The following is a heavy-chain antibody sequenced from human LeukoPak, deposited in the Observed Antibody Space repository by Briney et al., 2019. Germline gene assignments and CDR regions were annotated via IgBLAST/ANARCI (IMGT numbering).Heavy chain of an antibody. CDR1: GGSISRYY. V-gene: IGHV4-59*08. CDR2: IFYSGST. CDR3: ARGGYGSFDY. D-gene: IGHD6-25*01. J-gene: IGHJ4*02. Sequence: SETLSLTCTVSGGSISRYYWSWIRQPPGQGLEWIGYIFYSGSTNYNPSLKSRVTISVDTSKNQFSLKLTSVTAADTAVYYCARGGYGSFDYWGQGTLVTVSS.